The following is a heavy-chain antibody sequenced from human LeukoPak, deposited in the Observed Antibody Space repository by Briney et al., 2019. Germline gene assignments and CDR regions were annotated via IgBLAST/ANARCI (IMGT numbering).Heavy chain of an antibody. J-gene: IGHJ4*02. CDR2: IYYSGST. Sequence: SETLSLTCTVSGGSISSYYWSWIRQPPGKGLEWIGYIYYSGSTNYNPSPKSRVTISVDTSKNQFSLKLSSVTAADTAVYYCARGYSYGYPNYWGQGTLVTVSS. V-gene: IGHV4-59*12. CDR1: GGSISSYY. D-gene: IGHD5-18*01. CDR3: ARGYSYGYPNY.